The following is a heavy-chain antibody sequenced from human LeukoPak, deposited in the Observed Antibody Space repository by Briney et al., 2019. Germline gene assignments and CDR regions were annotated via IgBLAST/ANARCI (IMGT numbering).Heavy chain of an antibody. V-gene: IGHV5-51*01. Sequence: GESLKISCKGSGYSFTSYWIGWVRQMPGKGLEWMGIIYPGDSDTRYSPSFQGQVTISADKSISTAYLQWSSLKASDTAMYDCARLSRERWLQARTDAFDIWGQGTMVTVSS. CDR1: GYSFTSYW. CDR2: IYPGDSDT. CDR3: ARLSRERWLQARTDAFDI. D-gene: IGHD5-24*01. J-gene: IGHJ3*02.